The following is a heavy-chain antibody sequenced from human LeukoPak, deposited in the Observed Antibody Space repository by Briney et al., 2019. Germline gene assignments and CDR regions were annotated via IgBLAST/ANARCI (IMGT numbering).Heavy chain of an antibody. CDR1: GGSFSGYY. D-gene: IGHD2-2*01. Sequence: SETLSLTCAVYGGSFSGYYWSWIRQPPGKGLEWIGEINHSGSTNYNPSLKSRVTILVDTSKNQFSLKLSSVTAADTAVYYCASGSCSSTSCYQAPLVWGQGTLVTVSS. CDR3: ASGSCSSTSCYQAPLV. CDR2: INHSGST. J-gene: IGHJ4*02. V-gene: IGHV4-34*01.